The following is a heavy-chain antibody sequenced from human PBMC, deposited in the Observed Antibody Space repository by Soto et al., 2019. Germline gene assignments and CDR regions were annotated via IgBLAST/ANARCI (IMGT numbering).Heavy chain of an antibody. D-gene: IGHD3-22*01. J-gene: IGHJ4*02. CDR3: ARDLGYYDSSGPKGP. CDR2: IIPVFGTA. CDR1: GCTFSSYA. Sequence: GASVKVSCKASGCTFSSYAISWVRQAPGQGLEWMGGIIPVFGTANYAQKFQGRVTITADESTSTAYMELSSLRSEDTAVYYCARDLGYYDSSGPKGPWGQGTLVTVSS. V-gene: IGHV1-69*13.